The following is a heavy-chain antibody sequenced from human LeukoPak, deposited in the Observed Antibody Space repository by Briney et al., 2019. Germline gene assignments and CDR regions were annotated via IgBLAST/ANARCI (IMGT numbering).Heavy chain of an antibody. CDR1: GFTFSSYG. CDR3: AKSTDYYGSGTHDY. CDR2: ISGSGGST. J-gene: IGHJ4*02. Sequence: PGGSLRLSCAASGFTFSSYGMSWVRQAPGKGLEWVSAISGSGGSTYYADSVKGRFTISRDNSKNTLYLQMNSLRAEDTAVYYCAKSTDYYGSGTHDYWGQGTLVTVSS. V-gene: IGHV3-23*01. D-gene: IGHD3-10*01.